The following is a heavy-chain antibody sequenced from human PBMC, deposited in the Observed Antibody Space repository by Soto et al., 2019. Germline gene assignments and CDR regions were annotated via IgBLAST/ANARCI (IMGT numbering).Heavy chain of an antibody. Sequence: PGGSLRLSCAASGFTFSSYAMSWVRQAPGKGLEWVSAISGSGGSTYYADSVKGRFTISRDNSKNTLYLQMNSLRAEDAAVYYCAKDWRSGSYYKPTFFDYWGQGTLVTVSS. V-gene: IGHV3-23*01. CDR3: AKDWRSGSYYKPTFFDY. J-gene: IGHJ4*02. CDR1: GFTFSSYA. D-gene: IGHD3-10*01. CDR2: ISGSGGST.